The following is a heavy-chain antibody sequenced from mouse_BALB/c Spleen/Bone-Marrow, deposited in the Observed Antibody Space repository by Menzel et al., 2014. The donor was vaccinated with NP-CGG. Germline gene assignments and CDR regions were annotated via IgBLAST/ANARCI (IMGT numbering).Heavy chain of an antibody. CDR2: ISYSGST. CDR1: GYSITSDYA. J-gene: IGHJ4*01. D-gene: IGHD2-14*01. Sequence: EVHLVESGPGLVKPSQSLSLTCTVTGYSITSDYAWNWIRQFPGNKLEWMGYISYSGSTSYNPSLKSRISITRDTSKNQFFLQLNSVTSEDTATYYCARGGYDDAVDYWGQGTSVTVSP. V-gene: IGHV3-2*02. CDR3: ARGGYDDAVDY.